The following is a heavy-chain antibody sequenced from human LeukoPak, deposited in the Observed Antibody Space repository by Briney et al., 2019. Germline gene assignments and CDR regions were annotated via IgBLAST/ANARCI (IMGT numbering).Heavy chain of an antibody. CDR1: GGSISSYY. CDR3: ARELVVGATYYYYYYMDV. J-gene: IGHJ6*03. D-gene: IGHD1-26*01. Sequence: SETLSLTCTVSGGSISSYYWSWIRQPAGKGLEWIGRIYTSGSTDYNPSLKSRVTMSVDTSKNQFSLKLSSVTAADTAVYYCARELVVGATYYYYYYMDVWGKGTTVTVSS. V-gene: IGHV4-4*07. CDR2: IYTSGST.